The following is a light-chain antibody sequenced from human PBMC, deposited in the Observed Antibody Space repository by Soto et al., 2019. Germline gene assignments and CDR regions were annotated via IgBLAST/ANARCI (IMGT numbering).Light chain of an antibody. CDR2: DAS. Sequence: EIVMTQSPVTLSVSPGESATLSCRASQTIRSDLAWYQQKPGQTPRLLIYDASTRATGVPARFTGSGSGTEFTLTVSSLQSEDFAVYYCQQYNNWPSTFGQGTKVEI. V-gene: IGKV3-15*01. J-gene: IGKJ1*01. CDR3: QQYNNWPST. CDR1: QTIRSD.